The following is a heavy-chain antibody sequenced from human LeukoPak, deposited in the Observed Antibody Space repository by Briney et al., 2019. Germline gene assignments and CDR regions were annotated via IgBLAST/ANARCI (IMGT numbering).Heavy chain of an antibody. CDR3: ARKRLRPTGYYYGMDV. D-gene: IGHD4-17*01. CDR1: GGSISSYY. V-gene: IGHV4-59*08. CDR2: IYYSGST. Sequence: PSETLSLTCTVSGGSISSYYWSWIRQPPGKGLEGIGYIYYSGSTNYNPSLKSRVTISVDTSKNPFSLKLSSLTAADTAVYYRARKRLRPTGYYYGMDVWGQGNTVTVSS. J-gene: IGHJ6*02.